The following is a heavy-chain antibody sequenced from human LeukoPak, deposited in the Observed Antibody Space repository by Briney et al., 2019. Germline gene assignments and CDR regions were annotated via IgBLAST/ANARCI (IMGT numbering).Heavy chain of an antibody. CDR1: GGSISSGGYS. CDR3: ARVRNSMVIDY. D-gene: IGHD2/OR15-2a*01. J-gene: IGHJ4*02. V-gene: IGHV4-30-2*01. Sequence: SETLSLTCAVSGGSISSGGYSWSWIRQPPGKGLEWIEYIYHSGSTYYDPSLKSRVTISVDRSKNQFSLKLSSVTAADTAVYYCARVRNSMVIDYWGQGTLVTVSS. CDR2: IYHSGST.